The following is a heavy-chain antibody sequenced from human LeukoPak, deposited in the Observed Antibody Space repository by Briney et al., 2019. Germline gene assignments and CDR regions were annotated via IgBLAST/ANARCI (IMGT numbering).Heavy chain of an antibody. V-gene: IGHV3-30*01. CDR2: ISYDGSNK. J-gene: IGHJ4*02. CDR3: ARGALISSYQTHFDY. CDR1: GFTFSSYA. Sequence: GGSLRLSCAASGFTFSSYAMHWVRQAPGKGLEWVAVISYDGSNKYYADSVKGRFTVSRDNSKNTLYLQMNSLRAEDTAVYYCARGALISSYQTHFDYWGQGTLVTVSS. D-gene: IGHD6-6*01.